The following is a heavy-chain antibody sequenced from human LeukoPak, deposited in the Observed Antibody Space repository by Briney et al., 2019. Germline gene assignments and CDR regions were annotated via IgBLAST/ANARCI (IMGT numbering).Heavy chain of an antibody. D-gene: IGHD1-7*01. CDR2: ISSDGSST. J-gene: IGHJ4*02. CDR1: GFTFSSYW. V-gene: IGHV3-74*01. CDR3: ARDNNWNYPDY. Sequence: GGSLRLSCAASGFTFSSYWMHWVRQAPGKGLVWVSRISSDGSSTRYADPVKGRFTISRDNAKNTLFLQMNSLRAEDTAVYYCARDNNWNYPDYWGQGTRVTVSS.